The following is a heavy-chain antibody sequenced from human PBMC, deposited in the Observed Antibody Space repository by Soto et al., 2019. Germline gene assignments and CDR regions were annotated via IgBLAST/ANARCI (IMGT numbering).Heavy chain of an antibody. CDR2: IYYSGST. Sequence: SETLSLTCTVSGGSISSYYWSWIRQPPGKGLEWIGYIYYSGSTYYNPSLKSRVTISVDTSKNQFSLKLSSVTAADTAVYYCARLGSLGWLGFWGQGTLVTVSS. CDR3: ARLGSLGWLGF. CDR1: GGSISSYY. J-gene: IGHJ4*02. D-gene: IGHD3-9*01. V-gene: IGHV4-59*08.